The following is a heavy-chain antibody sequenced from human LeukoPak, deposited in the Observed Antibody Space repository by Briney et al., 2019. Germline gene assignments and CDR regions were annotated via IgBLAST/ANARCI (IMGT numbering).Heavy chain of an antibody. Sequence: TGGSLRLSCAASGFTFSSYWMHWVRQAPGKGLVWVSRISDGGSTTTYADSVKGRFTISRDNAKNTLYLQMNGLRAEDTAVYCCSRSAYYDGSGNYYDYWGQGTLVTVSS. D-gene: IGHD3-22*01. V-gene: IGHV3-74*01. CDR2: ISDGGSTT. CDR1: GFTFSSYW. J-gene: IGHJ4*02. CDR3: SRSAYYDGSGNYYDY.